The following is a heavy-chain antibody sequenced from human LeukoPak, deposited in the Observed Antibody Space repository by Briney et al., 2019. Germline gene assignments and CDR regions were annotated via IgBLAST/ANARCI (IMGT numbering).Heavy chain of an antibody. Sequence: PGGSLRLSCAASGFTFSSYGMHWVRQAPGKGLEWVAVIWYDGGNKYYADSVKGRFAISRDNSKNSMYLQMNSLTTEDTALYYCAIAYESGSFYRAFAYWGQGALVTVSS. J-gene: IGHJ4*02. V-gene: IGHV3-33*03. CDR1: GFTFSSYG. CDR2: IWYDGGNK. CDR3: AIAYESGSFYRAFAY. D-gene: IGHD3-10*01.